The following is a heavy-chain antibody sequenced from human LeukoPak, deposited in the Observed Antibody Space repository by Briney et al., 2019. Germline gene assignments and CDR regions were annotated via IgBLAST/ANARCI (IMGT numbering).Heavy chain of an antibody. CDR3: ARIFSVGFDY. CDR2: IDWDDDK. V-gene: IGHV2-70*17. CDR1: GFSLSTSGMR. J-gene: IGHJ4*02. D-gene: IGHD3-3*02. Sequence: RQSGPTLVNPTQTLTLTCTFSGFSLSTSGMRVSWIRQPPGKALEWLARIDWDDDKFYSTSLKTRLTISKDTSKNQVVLTMTNMDPVGTATYYCARIFSVGFDYWGQGTLVTVSS.